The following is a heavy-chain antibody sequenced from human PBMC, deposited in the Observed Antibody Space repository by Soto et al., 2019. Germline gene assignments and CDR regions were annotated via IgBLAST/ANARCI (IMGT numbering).Heavy chain of an antibody. CDR1: GFSLSTSGVG. D-gene: IGHD2-15*01. Sequence: SGPTLVNPTQTLTLTCTFSGFSLSTSGVGVGWIRQPPGKALEWLTLIYWDDDKRYSPSLKSRLTVTKDTSKNQVVLTMTNMDPVDTATYYCAHRRATRYCSGGSCSGFDYWGQGTLVTVSS. CDR2: IYWDDDK. V-gene: IGHV2-5*02. J-gene: IGHJ4*02. CDR3: AHRRATRYCSGGSCSGFDY.